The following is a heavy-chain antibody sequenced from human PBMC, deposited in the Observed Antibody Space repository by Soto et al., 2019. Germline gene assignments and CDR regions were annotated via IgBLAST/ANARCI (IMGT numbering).Heavy chain of an antibody. Sequence: ASVKVSCKASGGTFSSYAISWVRQAPGQGLEWMGGIIPIFGTANYAQKFQGRVTITADESTSTAYMELSSLRSEDTAVYYCARSYYYGSGSYYNVGVVYYFDYWGQGTLVTVSS. CDR2: IIPIFGTA. CDR1: GGTFSSYA. J-gene: IGHJ4*02. V-gene: IGHV1-69*13. CDR3: ARSYYYGSGSYYNVGVVYYFDY. D-gene: IGHD3-10*01.